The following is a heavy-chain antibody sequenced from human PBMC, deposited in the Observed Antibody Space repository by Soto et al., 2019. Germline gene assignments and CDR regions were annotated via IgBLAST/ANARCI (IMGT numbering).Heavy chain of an antibody. J-gene: IGHJ6*02. CDR3: ARTYDSNYYGMDV. Sequence: PGESLKISCKGSGYSFTSYSIGWVRQMPGKGLEWMGIIYPGDSDTRYSPSLQGQVTISADKSISTAYLQWSSLKASDTAMYYCARTYDSNYYGMDVWGQGTTVTVSS. V-gene: IGHV5-51*01. CDR1: GYSFTSYS. D-gene: IGHD3-22*01. CDR2: IYPGDSDT.